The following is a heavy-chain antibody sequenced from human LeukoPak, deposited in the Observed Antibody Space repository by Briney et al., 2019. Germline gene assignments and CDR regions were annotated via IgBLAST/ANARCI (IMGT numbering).Heavy chain of an antibody. CDR2: IRYDGSNK. J-gene: IGHJ6*03. Sequence: PGGSLRLSCAASGFTFSSYGMHWVRQAPGKGLEWVAFIRYDGSNKYYADSVKGRFTISRDNSKNTLYLQMNSLRAEDTAVYYCVRSSGSYDYMDVWGKGTTVTVSS. D-gene: IGHD1-26*01. CDR3: VRSSGSYDYMDV. V-gene: IGHV3-30*02. CDR1: GFTFSSYG.